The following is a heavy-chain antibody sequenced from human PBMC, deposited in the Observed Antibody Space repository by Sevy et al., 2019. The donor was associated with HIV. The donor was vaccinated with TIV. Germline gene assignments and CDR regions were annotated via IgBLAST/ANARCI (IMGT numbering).Heavy chain of an antibody. CDR2: IYTSGST. D-gene: IGHD2-21*02. CDR3: ARDHGLSGVTGWPYFDY. V-gene: IGHV4-4*07. Sequence: SETLSLTCTVSGGSISSYYWSWIRQPAGKGLEWIGRIYTSGSTNYNPSLKSRVTMSVDTSKNQFSLKLSSVTAADTAVYYCARDHGLSGVTGWPYFDYWGQGTLVTVSS. J-gene: IGHJ4*02. CDR1: GGSISSYY.